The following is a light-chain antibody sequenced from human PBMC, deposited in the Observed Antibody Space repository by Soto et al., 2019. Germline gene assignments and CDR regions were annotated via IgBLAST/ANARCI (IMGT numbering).Light chain of an antibody. CDR3: GTWDSSLLGV. Sequence: QSVLTQPPSVSAAPGQKVTISCSGSSSNIGNNYVSWYQQLPGTAPKLLIYENNKRPSGIPDRFSGSKSGTSATLGITGLQTGDKADYYCGTWDSSLLGVFGGGTQLTVL. CDR1: SSNIGNNY. CDR2: ENN. J-gene: IGLJ3*02. V-gene: IGLV1-51*02.